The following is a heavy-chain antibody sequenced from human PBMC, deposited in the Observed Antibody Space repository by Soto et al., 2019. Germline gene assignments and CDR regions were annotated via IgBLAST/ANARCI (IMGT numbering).Heavy chain of an antibody. Sequence: QVQLVQSGAEVKKPGSSVKVSCNASGGTFSSYAISWVRQAPGQGLEWMGGIIPIFGTANYAQKFQGRVTITADESTSTAYMELSSLRSEDTAVYYCARVYYDFWSGYWDYYYYGMDVWGQGTTVTVSS. CDR2: IIPIFGTA. CDR3: ARVYYDFWSGYWDYYYYGMDV. CDR1: GGTFSSYA. J-gene: IGHJ6*02. V-gene: IGHV1-69*01. D-gene: IGHD3-3*01.